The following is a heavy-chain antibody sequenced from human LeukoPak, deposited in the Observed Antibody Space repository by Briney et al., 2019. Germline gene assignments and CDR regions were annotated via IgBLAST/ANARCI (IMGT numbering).Heavy chain of an antibody. Sequence: ASVKVSCKASGYTFTSYAMNWVRQAPGQGLEWMGWINTNTGNPTYAQGFTGRFVFSLDTSVSTAYLQISSLKAEDTAVYYCARVFINYGEPTWDAFDIWGQGTMVTVSS. J-gene: IGHJ3*02. D-gene: IGHD4-17*01. CDR1: GYTFTSYA. CDR2: INTNTGNP. V-gene: IGHV7-4-1*02. CDR3: ARVFINYGEPTWDAFDI.